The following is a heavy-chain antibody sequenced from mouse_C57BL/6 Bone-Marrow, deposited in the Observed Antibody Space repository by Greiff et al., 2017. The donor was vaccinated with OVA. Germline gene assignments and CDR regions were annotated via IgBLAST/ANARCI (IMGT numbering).Heavy chain of an antibody. CDR1: GYTFTDYY. D-gene: IGHD2-3*01. J-gene: IGHJ3*01. CDR3: ARCDGSAWFAY. Sequence: VQLQQSGPVLVKPGASVKMSCKASGYTFTDYYMNWVKQSHGKSLEWIGVINPYNGGTSYNQKFKGKATLTVDKSSSTASMELNSLTSEDSAVYYCARCDGSAWFAYWGQGTLVTVSA. CDR2: INPYNGGT. V-gene: IGHV1-19*01.